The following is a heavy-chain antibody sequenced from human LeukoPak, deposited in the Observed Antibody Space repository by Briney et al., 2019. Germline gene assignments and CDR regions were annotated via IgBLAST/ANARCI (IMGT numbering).Heavy chain of an antibody. CDR3: ARHGMALDY. V-gene: IGHV4-61*02. CDR2: IYTSGST. Sequence: PSETLSLTCTVSGGSISSGSYYWSWIRQPAGKGLEWIGRIYTSGSTNYNPSLKSRVTISVDTSKNQFSLKLSSVTAADTAVYYCARHGMALDYWGQGTLVTVSS. D-gene: IGHD5-24*01. CDR1: GGSISSGSYY. J-gene: IGHJ4*02.